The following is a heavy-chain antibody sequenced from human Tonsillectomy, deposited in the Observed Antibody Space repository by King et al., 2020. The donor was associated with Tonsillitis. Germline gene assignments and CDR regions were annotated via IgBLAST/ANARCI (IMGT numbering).Heavy chain of an antibody. CDR3: ARMGISGVLDY. CDR2: IGTAGDP. CDR1: GFTFSSYE. D-gene: IGHD6-19*01. J-gene: IGHJ4*02. V-gene: IGHV3-13*04. Sequence: VQLVESGGGLVQPGGSLRLSCAASGFTFSSYEMSWVRQVPGKGLEWVSDIGTAGDPYYPGSVRGRFTIPRDNARNSLYLQMNRLGAGDTAIYYCARMGISGVLDYWGQGILVIVS.